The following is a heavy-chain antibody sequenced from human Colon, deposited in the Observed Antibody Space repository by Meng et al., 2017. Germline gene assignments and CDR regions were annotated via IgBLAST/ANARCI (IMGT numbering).Heavy chain of an antibody. D-gene: IGHD1-26*01. CDR1: DYTFTCYS. V-gene: IGHV1-18*01. CDR3: ARERNSGRTSLDY. J-gene: IGHJ4*02. CDR2: ISPCTGET. Sequence: ASVKVSCKASDYTFTCYSITWVRQTPGQGLEWMGWISPCTGETHYAQKFQGRVTMTTDTSTSTAYLEVRSLRSDDTAVYFCARERNSGRTSLDYWGQGTLVTVSS.